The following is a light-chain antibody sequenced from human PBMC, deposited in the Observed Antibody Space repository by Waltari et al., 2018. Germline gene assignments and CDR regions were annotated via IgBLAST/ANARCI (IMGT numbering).Light chain of an antibody. V-gene: IGKV4-1*01. J-gene: IGKJ4*01. CDR3: QQYYSTPLT. CDR2: WAS. Sequence: DIVMTQSPDSLAVSLCERATINCKSSQSVLYSSNNKTYLDWYQQKPGQPAKLLIYWASTLEYGVPDRFSGSGSGTDCTLTISRLQSEDVAVYYCQQYYSTPLTFGGGTKVEIK. CDR1: QSVLYSSNNKTY.